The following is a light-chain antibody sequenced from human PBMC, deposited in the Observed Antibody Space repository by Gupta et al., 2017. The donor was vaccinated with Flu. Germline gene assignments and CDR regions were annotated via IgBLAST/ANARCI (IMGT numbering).Light chain of an antibody. J-gene: IGLJ3*02. V-gene: IGLV4-69*01. CDR1: SGHSSYA. CDR3: QTWGTGSSWV. Sequence: QLVLPQSPSASASLGASVKLTCTLSSGHSSYAIAWHQQQPEKGPRYLMKLNSDGSHSKGDGIPDRFSGSRSGAESYLTISSLQAEDEADYYCQTWGTGSSWVFGGGTKLTVL. CDR2: LNSDGSH.